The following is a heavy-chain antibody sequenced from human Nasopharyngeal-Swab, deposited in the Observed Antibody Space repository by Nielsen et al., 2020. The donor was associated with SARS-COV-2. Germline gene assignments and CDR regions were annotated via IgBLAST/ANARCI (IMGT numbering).Heavy chain of an antibody. V-gene: IGHV1-18*01. CDR3: ARWEPGYYYDSSGPYAFDI. CDR2: IIAYNGKT. CDR1: GYTFTSYG. Sequence: ASVKVSCKASGYTFTSYGISWVRQAPGQGLEWMGWIIAYNGKTNYAQKLQGRVTMTTDTSTSTAYMELRSLRSDDTAVYYCARWEPGYYYDSSGPYAFDIWGQGTMVTVSS. J-gene: IGHJ3*02. D-gene: IGHD3-22*01.